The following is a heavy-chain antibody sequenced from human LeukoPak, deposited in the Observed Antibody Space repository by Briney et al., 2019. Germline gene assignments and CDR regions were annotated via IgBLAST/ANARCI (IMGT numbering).Heavy chain of an antibody. CDR1: RFSFNSYA. J-gene: IGHJ4*02. CDR3: ARVGYPFES. V-gene: IGHV3-74*01. CDR2: VNGDGSVT. Sequence: GGSLRLSCAASRFSFNSYAMSWVRQAPGKGLEWVSRVNGDGSVTTYADSVKGRFTISRDNVKSTLYLQMNSLGADDTAVYYCARVGYPFESWGQGTLVTVSS. D-gene: IGHD5-12*01.